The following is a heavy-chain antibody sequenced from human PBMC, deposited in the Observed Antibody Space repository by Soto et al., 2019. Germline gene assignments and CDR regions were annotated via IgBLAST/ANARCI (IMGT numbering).Heavy chain of an antibody. CDR3: ARDRDDYGSGNYYNRIDF. V-gene: IGHV1-69*01. CDR2: IIPIVGTP. Sequence: QVQLVQSGAEVKKPGSSVKVSCKASGGIFSTYALSWLRQAPGQGLEWMGGIIPIVGTPNYAERFQGRVTITAGESTRTAYMEPSRLRSDDTAVYYCARDRDDYGSGNYYNRIDFWGQGTMVTVSS. D-gene: IGHD3-10*01. J-gene: IGHJ1*01. CDR1: GGIFSTYA.